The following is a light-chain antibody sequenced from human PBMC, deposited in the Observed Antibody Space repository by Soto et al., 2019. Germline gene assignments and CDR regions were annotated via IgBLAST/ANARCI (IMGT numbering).Light chain of an antibody. J-gene: IGKJ2*01. CDR3: QQYGSSPPYT. Sequence: EIVLTQSPGTLALSPGEGATLSCRASRSFSSSYLAWYQQMPGQAPRLLIYAASSRATGIPDRFSGSGSGTDFTLTISRLEPEDSAVYYCQQYGSSPPYTFGQGTKLEIK. V-gene: IGKV3-20*01. CDR1: RSFSSSY. CDR2: AAS.